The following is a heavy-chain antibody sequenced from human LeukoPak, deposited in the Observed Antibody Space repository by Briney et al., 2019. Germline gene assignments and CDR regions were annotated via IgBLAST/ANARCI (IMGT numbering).Heavy chain of an antibody. Sequence: GGSLRLSCAASGFTFSSYGMHWVRQAPGKGLEWVAVISYDGSNKYYADSVKGRFTISRDNSKNTLYLQMNSLRAEDTAVYYCAKDLLPVKVVVIINGYDYWGQGTLVTVSS. V-gene: IGHV3-30*18. D-gene: IGHD3-22*01. CDR2: ISYDGSNK. CDR3: AKDLLPVKVVVIINGYDY. CDR1: GFTFSSYG. J-gene: IGHJ4*02.